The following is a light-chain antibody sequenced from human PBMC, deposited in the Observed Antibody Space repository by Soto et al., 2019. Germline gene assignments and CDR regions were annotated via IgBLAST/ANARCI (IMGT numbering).Light chain of an antibody. CDR3: QQRSTWPPWT. CDR2: SAS. CDR1: QSVGTS. Sequence: EVVLTQSPATLSLSPGERDTLSCRASQSVGTSLAWYQQRPGQPPRLLIHSASNRASGIPSRFSGSGSGTDFTLTIHNLDPEEFALYYCQQRSTWPPWTFGLGTKVEIK. J-gene: IGKJ1*01. V-gene: IGKV3-11*01.